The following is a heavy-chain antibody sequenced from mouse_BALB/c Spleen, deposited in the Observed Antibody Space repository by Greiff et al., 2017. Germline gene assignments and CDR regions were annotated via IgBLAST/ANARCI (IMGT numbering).Heavy chain of an antibody. V-gene: IGHV5-6*02. J-gene: IGHJ1*01. CDR2: ISSGGSYT. Sequence: DVKLVESGGDLVKPGGSLKLSCAASGFTFSSYGMSWVRQTPDKRLEWVATISSGGSYTYYPDSVKGRFTISRDNAKNTLYLQMSSLKSEDTAMYYCASTFSDWYFDVWGAGTTVTVSS. CDR3: ASTFSDWYFDV. D-gene: IGHD1-1*01. CDR1: GFTFSSYG.